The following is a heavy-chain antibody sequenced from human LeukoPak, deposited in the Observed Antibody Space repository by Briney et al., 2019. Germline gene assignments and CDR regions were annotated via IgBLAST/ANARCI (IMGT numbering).Heavy chain of an antibody. CDR3: ARESDVGKDFDC. CDR1: GYSFTSYY. D-gene: IGHD1-1*01. CDR2: LNPSSGST. Sequence: ASVKVSCRASGYSFTSYYLHWVRQAPGQGLEWMGILNPSSGSTTYAQKFQGRVTMTRDTSTSTVSMELSSLRSEGTAVYYCARESDVGKDFDCWGQGTLVTVSS. J-gene: IGHJ4*02. V-gene: IGHV1-46*01.